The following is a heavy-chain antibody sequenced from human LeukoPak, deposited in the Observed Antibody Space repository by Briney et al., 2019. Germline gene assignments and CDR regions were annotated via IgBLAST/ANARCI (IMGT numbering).Heavy chain of an antibody. V-gene: IGHV3-7*01. Sequence: GGSLRLSCAASGVTFSGYWMSWVRQAPGKGLEWVANIKKDGSEKYYVDSVKGRFTISRDNAKTSLYLQMISLRAEDTAVYYCARHLSGVTGYTYGRGIDYWGQGTLVTVSS. CDR1: GVTFSGYW. D-gene: IGHD5-18*01. CDR2: IKKDGSEK. CDR3: ARHLSGVTGYTYGRGIDY. J-gene: IGHJ4*02.